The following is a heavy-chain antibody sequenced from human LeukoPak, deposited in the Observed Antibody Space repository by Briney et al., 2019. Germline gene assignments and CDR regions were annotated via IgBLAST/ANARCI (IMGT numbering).Heavy chain of an antibody. CDR2: IRKKRQSHTT. J-gene: IGHJ3*02. Sequence: GGSLRLSCAASGFTFSDYILDWVRQAPGKGLEWLGRIRKKRQSHTTEYAASVKGRFTISRDDSKNSLYLHMSSLKTEDTAVYHCTRDGGEGGSSAFDIWGLGTMVTVSS. V-gene: IGHV3-72*01. CDR1: GFTFSDYI. CDR3: TRDGGEGGSSAFDI. D-gene: IGHD2-15*01.